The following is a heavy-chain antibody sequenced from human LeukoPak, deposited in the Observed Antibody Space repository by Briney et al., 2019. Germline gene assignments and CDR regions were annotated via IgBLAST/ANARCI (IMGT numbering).Heavy chain of an antibody. CDR1: GFTFSSYW. V-gene: IGHV3-7*01. J-gene: IGHJ4*02. D-gene: IGHD3-22*01. Sequence: GGSLRLSCAASGFTFSSYWMCWVRQAPGKGLEWVANIKQDGSEKYYVDSVKGRFTISRDNAKNSLYLQMNSLRAEDTAVYYCARDLSFYGSSGSFDYWGQGTLVTVSS. CDR2: IKQDGSEK. CDR3: ARDLSFYGSSGSFDY.